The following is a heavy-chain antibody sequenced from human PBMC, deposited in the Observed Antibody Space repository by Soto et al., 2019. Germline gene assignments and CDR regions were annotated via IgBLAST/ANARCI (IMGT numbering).Heavy chain of an antibody. CDR3: ARLGLVVVVAATPNDAFDI. V-gene: IGHV4-59*08. CDR1: GGSISSYY. J-gene: IGHJ3*02. Sequence: PSETLSLTCTVSGGSISSYYWSWIRQPPGEGLEWIGYIYYSGSTNYNPSLKSRVTISVDTSKNQFSLKLSSVTAADTAVYYCARLGLVVVVAATPNDAFDIWGQGTMVTVSS. CDR2: IYYSGST. D-gene: IGHD2-15*01.